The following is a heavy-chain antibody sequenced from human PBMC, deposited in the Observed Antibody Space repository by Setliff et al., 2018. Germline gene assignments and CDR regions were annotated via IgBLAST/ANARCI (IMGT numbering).Heavy chain of an antibody. V-gene: IGHV4-61*02. CDR2: IYTDGST. J-gene: IGHJ6*03. CDR3: ARVTGFSYMDV. Sequence: SETLSLTCSVSGGSISSGSDYWTWIRQPAGKGLECLGRIYTDGSTKYNPSLNSRVTLLIDTAKNQIFLRLSSVTAADTAVYFCARVTGFSYMDVWGKGTTVTVSS. CDR1: GGSISSGSDY. D-gene: IGHD3-3*01.